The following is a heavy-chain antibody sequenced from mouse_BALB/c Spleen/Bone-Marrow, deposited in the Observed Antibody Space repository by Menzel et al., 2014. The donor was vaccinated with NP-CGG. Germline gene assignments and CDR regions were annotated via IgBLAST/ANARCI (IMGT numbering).Heavy chain of an antibody. D-gene: IGHD2-5*01. Sequence: LQQSGSELVRPGASVKLSCKASGYTFTSYWMHWVKQRHGQGLEWIGNVYPGNDNSNYDEKFKSKGTLTVDTSSSTAYMRLSSLTSEDSAVYYCTRSGSNYNFAYWGQGTLVTVSA. V-gene: IGHV1S22*01. CDR2: VYPGNDNS. CDR3: TRSGSNYNFAY. CDR1: GYTFTSYW. J-gene: IGHJ3*01.